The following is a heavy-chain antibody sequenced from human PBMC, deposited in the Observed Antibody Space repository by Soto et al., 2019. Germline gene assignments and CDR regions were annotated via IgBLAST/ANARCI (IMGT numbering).Heavy chain of an antibody. Sequence: GGSLRLSCAASGFTFDDYAMHWVRQAPGKGLEWVSGISWNSGSIGYADSVKGRFTISRDNAKNSLYLQMNSLRAEDTALYYCAKDIGPFGLVVPAAMYHYYYYYMDVWGKGTTVTVSS. J-gene: IGHJ6*03. D-gene: IGHD2-2*01. V-gene: IGHV3-9*01. CDR1: GFTFDDYA. CDR2: ISWNSGSI. CDR3: AKDIGPFGLVVPAAMYHYYYYYMDV.